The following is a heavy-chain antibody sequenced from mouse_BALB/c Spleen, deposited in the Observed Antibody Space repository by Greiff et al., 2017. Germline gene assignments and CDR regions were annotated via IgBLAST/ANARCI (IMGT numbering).Heavy chain of an antibody. Sequence: EVQVVESGGGLVKPGGSLKLSCAASGFTFSSYAMSWVRQTPEKRLEWVASISSGGSTYYPDRVKGRFTISRDNARNILYLQMSSLRSEDTAMYYCASEALVRLRNWIAYWGQGTLVTVSA. D-gene: IGHD1-2*01. V-gene: IGHV5-6-5*01. CDR2: ISSGGST. CDR1: GFTFSSYA. J-gene: IGHJ3*01. CDR3: ASEALVRLRNWIAY.